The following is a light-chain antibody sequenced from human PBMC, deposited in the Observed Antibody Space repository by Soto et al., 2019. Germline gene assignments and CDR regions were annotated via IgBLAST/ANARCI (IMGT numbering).Light chain of an antibody. CDR2: SAS. Sequence: EIVMTQSPDTLSVSPGERATLSCRASQSISTELAWYQQKPGQPPRLLIYSASTRATGVPARVTGSGSGSEFTLTISGLQSEDFAVSYCQQGHNWPLTFGQATRLEI. CDR3: QQGHNWPLT. J-gene: IGKJ2*01. V-gene: IGKV3-15*01. CDR1: QSISTE.